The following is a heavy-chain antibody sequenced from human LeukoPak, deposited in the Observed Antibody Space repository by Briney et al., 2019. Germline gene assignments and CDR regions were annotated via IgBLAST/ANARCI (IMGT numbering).Heavy chain of an antibody. CDR2: IWYDGSKK. D-gene: IGHD6-6*01. Sequence: GGSLRLSCAASGFTFSDYGMHWVRQAPGKGREWVAIIWYDGSKKYYAASVRGRFTVSRDNSENTLYLQMNSLRAEDTAVYYCAREWYSSSSGGHFDYWGQGTLVTVSS. J-gene: IGHJ4*02. V-gene: IGHV3-33*01. CDR1: GFTFSDYG. CDR3: AREWYSSSSGGHFDY.